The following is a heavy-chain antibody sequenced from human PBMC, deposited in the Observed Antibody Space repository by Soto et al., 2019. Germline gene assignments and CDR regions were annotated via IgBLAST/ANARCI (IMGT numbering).Heavy chain of an antibody. CDR2: IVQDGTDR. D-gene: IGHD3-3*02. J-gene: IGHJ6*02. CDR1: GFSISRYW. CDR3: AGALADGMDV. V-gene: IGHV3-7*03. Sequence: AGSGFSISRYWMAWVRQAPGKGLEWVANIVQDGTDRYYLDSVTGRFTISRDNARNSMYLQMNSLRIEDTAVYYCAGALADGMDVWGQGTTVTVSS.